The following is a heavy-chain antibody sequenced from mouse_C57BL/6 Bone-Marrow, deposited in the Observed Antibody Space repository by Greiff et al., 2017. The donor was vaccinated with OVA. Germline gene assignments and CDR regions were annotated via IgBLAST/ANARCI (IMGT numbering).Heavy chain of an antibody. V-gene: IGHV1-64*01. J-gene: IGHJ3*01. Sequence: VQLQQPGAELVKPGASVKLSCKASGYTFTSYWMHWVKQRPGQGLEWIGMIHPNSGSTNYNEKCKSKATLTVDKSSSPAYMLLSSLTSEDSAVYYCARGAWFAYWGQGTLVTVSA. CDR2: IHPNSGST. CDR3: ARGAWFAY. CDR1: GYTFTSYW.